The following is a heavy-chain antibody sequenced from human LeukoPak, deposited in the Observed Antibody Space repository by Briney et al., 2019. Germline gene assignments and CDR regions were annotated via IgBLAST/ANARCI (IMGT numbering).Heavy chain of an antibody. Sequence: GGSLRLSCAASGFTFSSYAMNWVRQAPGKGLEWVSVISGSGGSLYYSDSVRGRFTISRDNAKNSLYLQMNSLRAEDTALYYCAKDKGVRGVIIYYFDYWGQGTLVTVSS. D-gene: IGHD3-10*01. CDR1: GFTFSSYA. CDR3: AKDKGVRGVIIYYFDY. J-gene: IGHJ4*02. CDR2: ISGSGGSL. V-gene: IGHV3-23*01.